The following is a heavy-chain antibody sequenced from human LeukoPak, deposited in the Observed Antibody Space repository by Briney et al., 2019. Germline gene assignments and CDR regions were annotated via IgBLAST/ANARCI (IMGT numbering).Heavy chain of an antibody. CDR1: GFTFSSYS. V-gene: IGHV3-21*01. CDR3: ARDVKAGHFPNNWFDP. J-gene: IGHJ5*02. D-gene: IGHD3-3*02. CDR2: ISGCSSSI. Sequence: GGSLRLPCAVSGFTFSSYSINWVRQAPGKGLEWVSYISGCSSSIYYADSVKGRFTISRDNAKNSLYLQMNSLRAEDTAVYYCARDVKAGHFPNNWFDPWGQGALVTVSS.